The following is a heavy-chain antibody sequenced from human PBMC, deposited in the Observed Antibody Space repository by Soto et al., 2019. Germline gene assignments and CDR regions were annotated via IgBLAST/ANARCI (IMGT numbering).Heavy chain of an antibody. J-gene: IGHJ4*02. CDR3: VRGVEFWSGYLVYYFGC. CDR1: GYTFTSYY. D-gene: IGHD3-3*01. V-gene: IGHV1-8*01. CDR2: MDPNSGNT. Sequence: ASVKVSCKASGYTFTSYYINWVRQATGQGLEWMGWMDPNSGNTGYAQKFQGRVTMTRNTSISTAYMELSSLRSEDTAVYYCVRGVEFWSGYLVYYFGCWGQGTLVTVAS.